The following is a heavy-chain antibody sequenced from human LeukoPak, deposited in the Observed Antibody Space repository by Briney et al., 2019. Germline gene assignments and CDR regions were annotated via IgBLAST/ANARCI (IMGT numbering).Heavy chain of an antibody. CDR3: ARRRRAGYDSSGYYYSYYFDY. V-gene: IGHV3-7*01. CDR1: GFTFSSYW. J-gene: IGHJ4*02. D-gene: IGHD3-22*01. Sequence: GGSLRLSCAASGFTFSSYWMSWVRQAPGKGLEWVANIKQDGSEKYYVDSVKGRFTISRDNAKNSLYLQMNSLRAEDTAVYYCARRRRAGYDSSGYYYSYYFDYWGQGTLVTVSS. CDR2: IKQDGSEK.